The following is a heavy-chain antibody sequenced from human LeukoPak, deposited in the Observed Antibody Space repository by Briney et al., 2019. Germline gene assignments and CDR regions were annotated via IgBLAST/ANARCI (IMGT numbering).Heavy chain of an antibody. V-gene: IGHV3-48*03. Sequence: SGGSLRLSCAASGFTFSSYEMNWVRQAPGKGLEWVSFISSSGSAIHYADSVRGRFTISRDNAKNSLFLQMSRLRAEDTAVYYCATDQLYSTGVYYFDYWGQGTLVTVSS. J-gene: IGHJ4*02. CDR3: ATDQLYSTGVYYFDY. CDR1: GFTFSSYE. D-gene: IGHD2-8*02. CDR2: ISSSGSAI.